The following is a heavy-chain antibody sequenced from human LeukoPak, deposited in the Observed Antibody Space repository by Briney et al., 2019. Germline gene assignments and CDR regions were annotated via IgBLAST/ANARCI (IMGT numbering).Heavy chain of an antibody. J-gene: IGHJ4*02. CDR3: AKDHMAYSSSLPGDYFDY. CDR1: GFTFDDYT. V-gene: IGHV3-43*01. Sequence: PGGSLRLSCAASGFTFDDYTMPWVRQAPGKGLEWVSLISWDGGSTYYADSVKGRFTISRDNSKNSLYLQMNSLRTEDTALYYCAKDHMAYSSSLPGDYFDYWGQGTLVTVSS. D-gene: IGHD6-6*01. CDR2: ISWDGGST.